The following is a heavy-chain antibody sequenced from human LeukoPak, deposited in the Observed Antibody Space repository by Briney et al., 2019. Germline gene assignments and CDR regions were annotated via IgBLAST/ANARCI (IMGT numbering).Heavy chain of an antibody. Sequence: GGSLRLSCAASGFTSSSYAMSWVRQAPGKGLEWVSAISGSGDSTYYADSVKGRFTISRDNSKNTLYLQMNSLRAEDTAVYYCARDYRAYNLDYWGQGTLVTVSS. D-gene: IGHD1-1*01. J-gene: IGHJ4*02. CDR3: ARDYRAYNLDY. CDR2: ISGSGDST. CDR1: GFTSSSYA. V-gene: IGHV3-23*01.